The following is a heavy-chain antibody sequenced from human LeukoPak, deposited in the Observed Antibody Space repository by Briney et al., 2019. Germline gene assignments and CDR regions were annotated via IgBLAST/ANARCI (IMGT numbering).Heavy chain of an antibody. CDR2: IYYSGIT. CDR3: ARGLPGYAGGDDAFDI. CDR1: GGSITGYY. V-gene: IGHV4-59*01. J-gene: IGHJ3*02. D-gene: IGHD2-21*01. Sequence: SETLSLTCNVSGGSITGYYWSWIRQPPGKGLEYIGYIYYSGITNSNPSLRSRLTISVGTSKNQFSLKLSSVTAADTAKYYCARGLPGYAGGDDAFDIWGQGTVVIVS.